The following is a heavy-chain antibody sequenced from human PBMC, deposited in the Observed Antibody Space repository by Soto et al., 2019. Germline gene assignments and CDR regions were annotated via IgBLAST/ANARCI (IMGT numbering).Heavy chain of an antibody. CDR2: MNPNSGNT. CDR3: ARAPRNYDFWSGPKYAFDI. V-gene: IGHV1-8*01. CDR1: GYTFTSYD. D-gene: IGHD3-3*01. J-gene: IGHJ3*02. Sequence: GASVKVSCKASGYTFTSYDINCVRQATGQGLEWMGWMNPNSGNTGYAQKFQGRVTMTRNTSISTAYMELSSLRSEDTAVYYCARAPRNYDFWSGPKYAFDIWGQGTMVTVSS.